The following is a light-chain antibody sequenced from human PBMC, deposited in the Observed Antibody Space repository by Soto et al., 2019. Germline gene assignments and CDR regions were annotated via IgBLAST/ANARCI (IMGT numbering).Light chain of an antibody. CDR1: QSVDRS. CDR2: DAS. Sequence: EIVLTQSPGTLSLSPGERATLSCRASQSVDRSLAWYQQKPGQAPRLLIYDASNRATGIPARFSGSGSGTDFTLTITSLEPEDFAVYYCQHHSNWLAFGGGTKVDIK. CDR3: QHHSNWLA. J-gene: IGKJ4*01. V-gene: IGKV3-11*01.